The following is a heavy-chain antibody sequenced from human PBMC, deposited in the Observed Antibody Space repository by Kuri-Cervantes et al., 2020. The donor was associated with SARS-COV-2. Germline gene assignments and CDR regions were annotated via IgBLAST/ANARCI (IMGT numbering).Heavy chain of an antibody. Sequence: SETLSLTCAVSGYSISSGYYWGWIRQPPGKGLEWIGSIYHSGSTYYNPSLKSRVTISVDTSKNQFSLKLSSVTAADTAVYDWARDFQEEGVDIWGQGTMVTVSS. CDR3: ARDFQEEGVDI. J-gene: IGHJ3*02. CDR2: IYHSGST. V-gene: IGHV4-38-2*02. CDR1: GYSISSGYY.